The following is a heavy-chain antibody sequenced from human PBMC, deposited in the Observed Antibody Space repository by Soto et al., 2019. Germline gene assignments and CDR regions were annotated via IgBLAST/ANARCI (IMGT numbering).Heavy chain of an antibody. J-gene: IGHJ5*02. CDR2: IWYDGSNK. Sequence: GGSLRLSCAASGFTFSSYGMHWVRQAPGKGLEWVAVIWYDGSNKYYADSVKGRFTISRDNSKNTLYLQMNSLRAEDTAVYYCAKDVTIFGVVPNWFDPWGQGTLVTVSS. V-gene: IGHV3-33*06. CDR1: GFTFSSYG. CDR3: AKDVTIFGVVPNWFDP. D-gene: IGHD3-3*01.